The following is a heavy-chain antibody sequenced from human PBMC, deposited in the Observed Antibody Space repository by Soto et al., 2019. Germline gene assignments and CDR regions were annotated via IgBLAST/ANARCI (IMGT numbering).Heavy chain of an antibody. Sequence: QVHLVQSGTKVRKPGSSVTVSCKVSGGTFSTYTISWVRQAPGQGLQWMGGITPILRETTYAQNFQGRVSITADISATTAYMELSDLTSEDTAVYYCGRVPRYSFPTSDSLDQWGQGTRVTVSS. CDR1: GGTFSTYT. V-gene: IGHV1-69*06. D-gene: IGHD5-18*01. J-gene: IGHJ4*02. CDR3: GRVPRYSFPTSDSLDQ. CDR2: ITPILRET.